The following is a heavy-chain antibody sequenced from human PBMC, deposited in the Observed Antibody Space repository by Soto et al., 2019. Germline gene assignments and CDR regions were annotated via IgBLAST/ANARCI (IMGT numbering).Heavy chain of an antibody. CDR2: ISSSSTI. CDR1: GFTFSSYS. J-gene: IGHJ6*02. V-gene: IGHV3-48*02. D-gene: IGHD3-16*01. Sequence: GSLRLSCAASGFTFSSYSMNWVRQAPGKGLEWVSYISSSSTIYYADSVKGRFTISRDNAKNSLYLQMNSLRDEDTAVYYCAREGGRGYYYYYGMDVWGQGTTVTSP. CDR3: AREGGRGYYYYYGMDV.